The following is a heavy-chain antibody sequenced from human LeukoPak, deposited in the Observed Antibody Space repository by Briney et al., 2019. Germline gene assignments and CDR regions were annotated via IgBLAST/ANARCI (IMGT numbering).Heavy chain of an antibody. Sequence: SETLSLTCAVYGGSFSGYYWSWIRQPPGKGLEWIGEINHSGSTNYNPSLKSRVTISVDTSKNQFSLKLSSVTAADTAVYYCARGQSPFDYWGQGTLVTVSS. CDR3: ARGQSPFDY. CDR2: INHSGST. V-gene: IGHV4-34*01. J-gene: IGHJ4*02. CDR1: GGSFSGYY. D-gene: IGHD4-11*01.